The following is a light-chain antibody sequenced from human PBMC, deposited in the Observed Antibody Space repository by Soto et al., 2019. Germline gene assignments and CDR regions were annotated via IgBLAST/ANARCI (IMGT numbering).Light chain of an antibody. V-gene: IGLV1-40*01. CDR3: QSYDRSLGAVV. CDR2: ADS. Sequence: QSVLTQPPSVSGAPGQRVTMSCSGGSSNIGAGYNVHWYQHLPGTTPKLLIFADSIRPSGVPDRFSGSQSGASASLAVTGLQAEDEADYYCQSYDRSLGAVVFGGGTKLTVL. CDR1: SSNIGAGYN. J-gene: IGLJ3*02.